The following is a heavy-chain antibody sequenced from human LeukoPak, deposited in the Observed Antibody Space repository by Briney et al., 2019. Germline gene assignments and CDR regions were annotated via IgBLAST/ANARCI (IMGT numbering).Heavy chain of an antibody. J-gene: IGHJ3*02. V-gene: IGHV4-59*01. CDR3: ARRTIRMGTLDAFDI. D-gene: IGHD1-14*01. Sequence: PSETLSLTCTVSGGSISSYYWSWIRQPPGKGLEWIGYIYNSGSTNYNPSLKSRVTISVDTSKNQFSLKLSSVTAADTAVYYCARRTIRMGTLDAFDIWGQGTMVTVSS. CDR2: IYNSGST. CDR1: GGSISSYY.